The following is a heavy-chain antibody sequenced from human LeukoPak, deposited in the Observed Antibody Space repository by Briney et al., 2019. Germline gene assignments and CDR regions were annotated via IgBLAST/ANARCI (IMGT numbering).Heavy chain of an antibody. V-gene: IGHV1-69*05. Sequence: ASVKVSCKASGGTFSSYAISWVRQAPGQGLEWMGGIIPIFGTANYAQKFQGRVTITRDTSASTAYMELSGLRSEDTAVYYCARTTAMVTIFDYWGQGTLVTVSS. CDR3: ARTTAMVTIFDY. CDR2: IIPIFGTA. CDR1: GGTFSSYA. D-gene: IGHD5-18*01. J-gene: IGHJ4*02.